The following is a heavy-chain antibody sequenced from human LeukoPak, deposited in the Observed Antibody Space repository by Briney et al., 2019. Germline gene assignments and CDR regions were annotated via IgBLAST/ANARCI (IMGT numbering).Heavy chain of an antibody. V-gene: IGHV2-5*01. CDR3: AHTPGGYCGGGRCYTPYQSDY. CDR1: GFSLSTSGVG. CDR2: IYWNDDK. Sequence: SGPTLVKPTQTLTPTCTFSGFSLSTSGVGVVWIRQPPGKALEWLVVIYWNDDKRYSPSLKSRLTIMKDTSKNQVVLIMTNMDPVDTATYYCAHTPGGYCGGGRCYTPYQSDYWGQGTLVTVSS. J-gene: IGHJ4*02. D-gene: IGHD2-15*01.